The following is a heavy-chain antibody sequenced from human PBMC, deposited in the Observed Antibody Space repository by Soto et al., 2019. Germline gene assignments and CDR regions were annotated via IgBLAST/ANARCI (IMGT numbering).Heavy chain of an antibody. Sequence: QITLKESGPTLVKPTQTLTLTCTFSGFSLTANGVGVGWIRQPPGKALEWLALIYWDDNKRYSPSLESRLTITKDTSKNQVVLTLTNMDPVDTGTYFCAHSSDFGSGSEYFDYWRQGTLVAVSS. D-gene: IGHD3-10*01. CDR3: AHSSDFGSGSEYFDY. CDR1: GFSLTANGVG. V-gene: IGHV2-5*02. J-gene: IGHJ4*01. CDR2: IYWDDNK.